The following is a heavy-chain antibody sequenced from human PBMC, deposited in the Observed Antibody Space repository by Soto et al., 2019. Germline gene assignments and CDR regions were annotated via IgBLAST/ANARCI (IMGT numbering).Heavy chain of an antibody. CDR1: GGSISSYY. CDR3: ARTVGATGRYFDY. CDR2: IYYSGST. D-gene: IGHD1-26*01. V-gene: IGHV4-59*01. J-gene: IGHJ4*02. Sequence: KPSETLSLTCTVSGGSISSYYWSWIRQPPGKGLEWIGYIYYSGSTNYNPSLKSRVTISVDTSKNQFSLKLSSVTAADTAVYYCARTVGATGRYFDYWGLGTLVTVS.